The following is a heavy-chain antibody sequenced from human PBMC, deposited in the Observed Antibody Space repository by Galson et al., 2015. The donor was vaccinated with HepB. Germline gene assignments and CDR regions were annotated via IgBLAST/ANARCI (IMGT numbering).Heavy chain of an antibody. V-gene: IGHV3-30*02. J-gene: IGHJ4*02. CDR1: AFSFSAYA. D-gene: IGHD5-18*01. CDR2: IRPDGTMK. CDR3: AKDSRVYSFGYGLDS. Sequence: SLRLSCAASAFSFSAYAMHWVRQAPGKGLEWLTCIRPDGTMKYYADSARGRFTISRDNSKNTLFLQMNSLSAEDTAVYYCAKDSRVYSFGYGLDSWGQGTLVTVSS.